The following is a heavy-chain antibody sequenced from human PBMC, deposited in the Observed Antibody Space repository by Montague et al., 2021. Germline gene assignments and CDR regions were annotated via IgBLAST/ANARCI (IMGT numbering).Heavy chain of an antibody. CDR2: MIYGGAT. CDR3: AKQVYFVSMTAYKGFDP. V-gene: IGHV4-59*08. Sequence: SETLSLTCTVSSGSIFHAHWSWVRQPPGKGLEWIGAMIYGGATSYNPSLKSRVTMSIDTSTYQFSLKLSFVTAADTAGYYYAKQVYFVSMTAYKGFDPWGQGTLVTVSS. J-gene: IGHJ5*02. CDR1: SGSIFHAH. D-gene: IGHD3-9*01.